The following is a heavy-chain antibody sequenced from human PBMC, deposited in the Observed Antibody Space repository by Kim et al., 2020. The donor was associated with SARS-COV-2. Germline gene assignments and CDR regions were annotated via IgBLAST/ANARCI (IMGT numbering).Heavy chain of an antibody. CDR1: GFTFSSYG. CDR3: ARDMDWRINYYYYGMDV. J-gene: IGHJ6*02. CDR2: IWYDGSNK. V-gene: IGHV3-33*01. Sequence: GGSLRLSCAASGFTFSSYGMHWVRQAPGKGLEWVAVIWYDGSNKYYADSVKGRFTISRDNSKNTLYLQMNSLRAEDTAVYYCARDMDWRINYYYYGMDVWGQGTTVTVSS. D-gene: IGHD1-1*01.